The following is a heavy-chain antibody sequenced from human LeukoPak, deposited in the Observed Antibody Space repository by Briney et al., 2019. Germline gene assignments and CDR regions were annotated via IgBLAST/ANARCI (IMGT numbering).Heavy chain of an antibody. V-gene: IGHV4-39*01. CDR1: GGSISSYY. J-gene: IGHJ4*02. Sequence: SETLSLTCTVSGGSISSYYWGWIRQPPGKGLEWIGSIYYSGSTYYNPSLKSRVTISVDTSKNQFSLKLSSVTAADTAVYYCARHVSGSYYTDYWGQGTLVTVSS. CDR2: IYYSGST. CDR3: ARHVSGSYYTDY. D-gene: IGHD1-26*01.